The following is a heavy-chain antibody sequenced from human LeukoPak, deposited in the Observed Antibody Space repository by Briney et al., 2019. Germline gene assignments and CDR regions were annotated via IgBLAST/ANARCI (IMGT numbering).Heavy chain of an antibody. J-gene: IGHJ6*04. V-gene: IGHV3-23*01. D-gene: IGHD3-10*01. CDR3: AKDPRGYYYGMDV. CDR2: ISGSGVST. CDR1: GFTFSNYA. Sequence: GGSLRLYCAASGFTFSNYAMSWVRQAPGKGLEWVSAISGSGVSTYYADSVKGRFTISRDNSKNTLYLQMNGLRAEDTAVYYCAKDPRGYYYGMDVWGKGPTVTVSS.